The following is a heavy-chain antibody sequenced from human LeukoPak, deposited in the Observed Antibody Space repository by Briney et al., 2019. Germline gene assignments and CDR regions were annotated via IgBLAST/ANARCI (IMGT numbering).Heavy chain of an antibody. D-gene: IGHD5-18*01. V-gene: IGHV3-7*03. CDR2: IKQDGSEK. CDR1: GFTFSSYW. J-gene: IGHJ4*02. Sequence: RGSLRLSCAASGFTFSSYWMSWVRQAPGKGLEWVANIKQDGSEKYYVDSVKGRFTISRDNAKNSLYLQMNSLRAEDTAVYYCARAGNLYSYGYELGYWGQGTLVTVSS. CDR3: ARAGNLYSYGYELGY.